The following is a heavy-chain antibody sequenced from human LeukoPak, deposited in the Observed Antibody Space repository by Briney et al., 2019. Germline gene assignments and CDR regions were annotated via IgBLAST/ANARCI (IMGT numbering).Heavy chain of an antibody. V-gene: IGHV3-33*01. CDR3: ARDWGGHWRSGHCYGGSCAS. CDR1: GFAFSGYG. CDR2: VWSDGSDQ. D-gene: IGHD2-21*02. J-gene: IGHJ5*02. Sequence: GGSLRLCCVAAGFAFSGYGMHWLRKTPGKGLEWVAVVWSDGSDQRYADSVKGRFTISRDNAKNTLYLQMNSLRVEDTAIYFCARDWGGHWRSGHCYGGSCASWGQGSLVTVSA.